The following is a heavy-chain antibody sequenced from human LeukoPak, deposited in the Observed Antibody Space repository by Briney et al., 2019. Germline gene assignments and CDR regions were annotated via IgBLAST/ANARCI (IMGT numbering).Heavy chain of an antibody. CDR3: ARDREYYASSSSYWYFDL. V-gene: IGHV4-59*01. Sequence: SEILSLTCTVSGGSISSYYWSWIRQPPGKGLEWIGYIYYSGSTNYNPSLKSRVTISVDTSKNQFSLKLSSVTAADTAVYYCARDREYYASSSSYWYFDLWGRGTLVTVSS. CDR1: GGSISSYY. CDR2: IYYSGST. J-gene: IGHJ2*01. D-gene: IGHD2/OR15-2a*01.